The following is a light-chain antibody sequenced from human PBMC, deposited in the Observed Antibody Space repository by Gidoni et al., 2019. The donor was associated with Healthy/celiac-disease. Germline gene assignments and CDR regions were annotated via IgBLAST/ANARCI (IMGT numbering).Light chain of an antibody. CDR2: GNS. Sequence: SVLPQPPSVSGAPGQRVPISCTGSSSNIGAGYDVHWYQQLPGTAPKLLIYGNSNRPSGVPDRFSGSKSGTSASLAITGLQAEDEADYYCQSYDSSLSGSWVFGGGTKLTVL. V-gene: IGLV1-40*01. CDR1: SSNIGAGYD. J-gene: IGLJ3*02. CDR3: QSYDSSLSGSWV.